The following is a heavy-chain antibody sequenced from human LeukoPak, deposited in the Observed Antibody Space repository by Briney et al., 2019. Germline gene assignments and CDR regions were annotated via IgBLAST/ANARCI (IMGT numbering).Heavy chain of an antibody. D-gene: IGHD2-15*01. J-gene: IGHJ6*02. Sequence: ASVTVSCKASGGTFSSYAISWVRPAPGQGLEWMGGIIPIFGTANYAQEFQGRVTITADESTSTAYMELSSLRSEDTAVYYCARYVYCSGGSCYGVAAIRHNAYYYYGMDVWGQGTTVTVSS. V-gene: IGHV1-69*13. CDR3: ARYVYCSGGSCYGVAAIRHNAYYYYGMDV. CDR2: IIPIFGTA. CDR1: GGTFSSYA.